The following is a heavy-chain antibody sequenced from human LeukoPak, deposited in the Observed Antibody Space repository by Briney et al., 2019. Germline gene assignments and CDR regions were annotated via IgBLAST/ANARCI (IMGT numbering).Heavy chain of an antibody. CDR2: INHSGST. CDR1: GGSFSGYY. D-gene: IGHD6-13*01. J-gene: IGHJ4*02. CDR3: ARQVSSSWYYFDY. V-gene: IGHV4-34*01. Sequence: SETLSLTCAVYGGSFSGYYWSWIRQPPGKGLEWIGEINHSGSTNYNPSLKSRVTISVDTSKNQFSLKLSSVTAADTAVYYGARQVSSSWYYFDYWGQGTLVTVSS.